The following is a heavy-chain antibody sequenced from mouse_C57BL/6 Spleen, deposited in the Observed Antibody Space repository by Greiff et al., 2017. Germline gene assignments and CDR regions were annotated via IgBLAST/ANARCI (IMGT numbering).Heavy chain of an antibody. V-gene: IGHV14-2*01. J-gene: IGHJ4*01. CDR3: SRREEGYYYAKDY. Sequence: EVQLQQSGAELVKPGASVKLSCTASGFNINDYYMHWVKQRTEQGLEWIGWIDPEDGATNYAPKFQGKATITADTSSNTAYLQLISLTYEDTAVYYCSRREEGYYYAKDYWGQGTTVTVSS. CDR1: GFNINDYY. CDR2: IDPEDGAT.